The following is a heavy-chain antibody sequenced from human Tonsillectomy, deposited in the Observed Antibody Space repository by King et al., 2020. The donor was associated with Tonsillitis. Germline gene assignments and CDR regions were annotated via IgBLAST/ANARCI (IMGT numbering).Heavy chain of an antibody. CDR1: GGSISSSSYY. D-gene: IGHD1-26*01. J-gene: IGHJ4*02. Sequence: QLQESGPGLVKPSETLSLTCTVSGGSISSSSYYWGWIRQPPGKGLEWIGSNNYSGSTYYNTSLKSRVTISEDTSKNQFSLKMSSVTAADTAVYYCASHWELPFDYWGQGTLVTVSS. CDR3: ASHWELPFDY. CDR2: NNYSGST. V-gene: IGHV4-39*01.